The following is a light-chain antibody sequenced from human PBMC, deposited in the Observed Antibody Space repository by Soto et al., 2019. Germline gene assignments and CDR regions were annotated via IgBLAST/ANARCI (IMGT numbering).Light chain of an antibody. J-gene: IGKJ4*02. CDR2: GAS. Sequence: AIQMTQSPSSLSESVGDRVIITCRASEDIGNDLGWFQQKPGKAPKLLIYGASSLQSGVPPRFSGSGSVTPFSLTISGLQPEDSATYLCLQGHQYPPTFGGGTHVEIK. V-gene: IGKV1-6*01. CDR1: EDIGND. CDR3: LQGHQYPPT.